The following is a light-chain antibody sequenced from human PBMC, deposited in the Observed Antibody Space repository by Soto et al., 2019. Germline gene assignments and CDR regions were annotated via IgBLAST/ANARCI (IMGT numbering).Light chain of an antibody. CDR1: ETVATN. CDR2: GAS. V-gene: IGKV3-15*01. CDR3: QQYFEWPPMT. J-gene: IGKJ1*01. Sequence: VMTQSPATLSVSPGERATLSCWASETVATNLAWYQQKPGQAPRLLISGASTRAAGISDRFRGSGSGTEFTLTFSSLRSEDSAIYYCQQYFEWPPMTFGQGTKVEI.